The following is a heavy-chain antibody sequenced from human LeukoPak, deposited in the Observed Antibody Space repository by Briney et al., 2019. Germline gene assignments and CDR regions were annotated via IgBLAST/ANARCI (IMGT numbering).Heavy chain of an antibody. D-gene: IGHD2-2*01. Sequence: KPSQTLSLTCTVSGGSISSGGYYWSWIRQHPGKGLEWIGYIYYSGSTYYNPSLKSRVTISVDTSKNQFSLKLSSVTAADTAVYYCARDICSSTSCYEDIRGQGTMVTVSS. CDR1: GGSISSGGYY. J-gene: IGHJ3*02. V-gene: IGHV4-31*03. CDR3: ARDICSSTSCYEDI. CDR2: IYYSGST.